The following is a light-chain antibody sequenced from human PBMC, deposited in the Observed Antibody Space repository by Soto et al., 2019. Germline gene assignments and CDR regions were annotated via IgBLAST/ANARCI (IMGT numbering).Light chain of an antibody. J-gene: IGLJ2*01. CDR1: SSDVGAYGY. Sequence: QSALTQPASVSGSPGQSITISCTGTSSDVGAYGYVSWYQQHPGKVPKLMIYEVSYRPSGVSNRFSGSKSGNAASLTISGLQAEDEADYYCSSYTTSSTVVFGGGTKLTVL. V-gene: IGLV2-14*01. CDR2: EVS. CDR3: SSYTTSSTVV.